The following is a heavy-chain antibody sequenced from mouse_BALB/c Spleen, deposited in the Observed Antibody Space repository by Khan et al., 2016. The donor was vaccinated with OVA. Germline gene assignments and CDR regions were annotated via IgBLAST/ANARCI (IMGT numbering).Heavy chain of an antibody. CDR2: INPTSGYT. Sequence: VQLQESGAELAKPGASVKMSCKASGYTFTSYWMHWIKQRPGQGLEWIGYINPTSGYTDYNQKFKDKATLTADKSSSTAYMKLNSLTSDDSAVYYCARDRIDYWGQGTTLTVSS. CDR3: ARDRIDY. CDR1: GYTFTSYW. V-gene: IGHV1-7*01. J-gene: IGHJ2*01.